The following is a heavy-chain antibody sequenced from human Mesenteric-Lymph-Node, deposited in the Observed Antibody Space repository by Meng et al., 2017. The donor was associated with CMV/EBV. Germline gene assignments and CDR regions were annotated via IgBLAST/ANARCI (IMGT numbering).Heavy chain of an antibody. V-gene: IGHV1-46*01. CDR1: GYTFTSYY. Sequence: ASVKVSCKASGYTFTSYYMHWVRQAPGQGLEWMGIINPSGGSTSYAQKFQGRVTMTRDTSTSTVYMELSSLGSEDTAVYYCAMAGTGEGSPWGQGTLVTVSS. D-gene: IGHD7-27*01. CDR2: INPSGGST. CDR3: AMAGTGEGSP. J-gene: IGHJ5*02.